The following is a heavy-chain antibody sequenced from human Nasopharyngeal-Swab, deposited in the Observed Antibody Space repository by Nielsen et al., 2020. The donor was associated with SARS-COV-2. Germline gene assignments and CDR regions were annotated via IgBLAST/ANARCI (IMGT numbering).Heavy chain of an antibody. J-gene: IGHJ4*02. Sequence: GASLKISCAASEFTMSRNGMHWARQAPGKGLEWVAYISSSSSTSYYAVSVKGRFTISRDNPKNSLYLQMNSLRDEDTALYYCARDVAIVGATLENWGQGTLVTVSS. CDR3: ARDVAIVGATLEN. V-gene: IGHV3-48*02. D-gene: IGHD1-26*01. CDR1: EFTMSRNG. CDR2: ISSSSSTS.